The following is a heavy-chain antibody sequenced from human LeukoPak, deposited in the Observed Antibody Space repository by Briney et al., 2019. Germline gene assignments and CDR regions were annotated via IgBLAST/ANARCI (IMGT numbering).Heavy chain of an antibody. CDR1: GGSISSTNYY. CDR2: IYYSGST. D-gene: IGHD6-13*01. J-gene: IGHJ4*02. V-gene: IGHV4-39*01. CDR3: ASEVVAAGTDY. Sequence: SETLSLTCSVSGGSISSTNYYWAWIRQPPGKGLEWIGSIYYSGSTYYNPSLKGRVIISVDTSKNQFSLTVSSVTAADRAVYCCASEVVAAGTDYWGQGTLVTVSS.